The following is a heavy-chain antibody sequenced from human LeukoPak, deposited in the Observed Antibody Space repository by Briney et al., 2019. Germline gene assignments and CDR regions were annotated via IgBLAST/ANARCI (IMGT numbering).Heavy chain of an antibody. Sequence: PSETLSLTCTVSGGSISSYYWSWIRQPAGKGLEWIGRIHTSGSTNQNPSLKSRVTMSVDTSKNQFPLKLSSVTAADTAVYYCARDGLPAAGTLFDSWGQGTLVTVSS. V-gene: IGHV4-4*07. CDR3: ARDGLPAAGTLFDS. J-gene: IGHJ4*02. CDR2: IHTSGST. D-gene: IGHD6-13*01. CDR1: GGSISSYY.